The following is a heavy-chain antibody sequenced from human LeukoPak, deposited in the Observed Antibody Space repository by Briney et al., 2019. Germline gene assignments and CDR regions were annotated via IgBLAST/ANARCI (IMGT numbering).Heavy chain of an antibody. D-gene: IGHD3-16*01. CDR1: GYTYTSFY. V-gene: IGHV1-18*01. J-gene: IGHJ4*02. CDR2: ISADSGST. Sequence: ASVKVSCKASGYTYTSFYITWVRQAPGQGREGLGWISADSGSTNYAQRFQGRVTMTIDRSTSTAYMDLRSLRYDDTAVYWCTRGYGGWPTYIDYWGQGSLVIVSS. CDR3: TRGYGGWPTYIDY.